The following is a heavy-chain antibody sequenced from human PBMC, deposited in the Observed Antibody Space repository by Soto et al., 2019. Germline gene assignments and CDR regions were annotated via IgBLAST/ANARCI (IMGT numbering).Heavy chain of an antibody. CDR3: ATDVSQAVTIQFDY. CDR1: GYTLTELS. V-gene: IGHV1-24*01. J-gene: IGHJ4*02. Sequence: ASVKVSCKVSGYTLTELSMHWVRQAPGKGLEWMGGFDPEDGETIYAQKFQGRVTMTEDTSTDTAYMELSSLRSEDTAVYYCATDVSQAVTIQFDYWGQGTLVTVSS. CDR2: FDPEDGET. D-gene: IGHD4-17*01.